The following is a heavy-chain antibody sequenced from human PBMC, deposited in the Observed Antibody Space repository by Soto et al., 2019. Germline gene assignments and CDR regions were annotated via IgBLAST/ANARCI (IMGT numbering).Heavy chain of an antibody. J-gene: IGHJ4*02. D-gene: IGHD3-16*01. CDR2: ISYDGSNK. Sequence: GGSLRLSCAASGFTFSSYGMHWVRQAPGKGLEWVAVISYDGSNKYYADSVKGRFTISRDNSKNTLYLQMNSLRAEDTAVYYCAKDYDTFNIDYWGQGTLVTVSS. V-gene: IGHV3-30*18. CDR3: AKDYDTFNIDY. CDR1: GFTFSSYG.